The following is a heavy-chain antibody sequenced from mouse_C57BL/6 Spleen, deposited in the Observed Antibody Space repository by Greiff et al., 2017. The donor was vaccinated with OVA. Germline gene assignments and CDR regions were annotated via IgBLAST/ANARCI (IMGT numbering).Heavy chain of an antibody. J-gene: IGHJ2*01. CDR3: ARQGYGSSYDY. D-gene: IGHD1-1*01. CDR2: ISGGGGNT. Sequence: EVHLVESGGGLVKPGGSLKLSCAASGFTFSSYTMSWVRQTPEKRLEWVATISGGGGNTYYPDSVKGRFTISRDNAKNTLYLQMSSLGSEDTALYYCARQGYGSSYDYWGQGTTLTVAS. V-gene: IGHV5-9*01. CDR1: GFTFSSYT.